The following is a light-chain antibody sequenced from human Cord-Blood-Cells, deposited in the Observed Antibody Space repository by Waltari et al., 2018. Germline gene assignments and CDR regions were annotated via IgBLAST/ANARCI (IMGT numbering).Light chain of an antibody. CDR2: EVS. J-gene: IGLJ2*01. Sequence: QSALTQPASVSGSPGQSITISCTGTSSDFGGYNYVSWYQQHPGKAPKLMIYEVSNRPSWVSNRFSGSKSGNTASLTISGLQAEDEADYYCSSYTSSSTLVVFGGGTKLTVL. CDR1: SSDFGGYNY. V-gene: IGLV2-14*01. CDR3: SSYTSSSTLVV.